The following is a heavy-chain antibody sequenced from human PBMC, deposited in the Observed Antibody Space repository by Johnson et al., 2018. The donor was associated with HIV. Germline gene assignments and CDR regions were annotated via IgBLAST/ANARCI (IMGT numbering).Heavy chain of an antibody. CDR1: GFTFSTYW. CDR3: AKESKWESRTPHAFDM. V-gene: IGHV3-74*01. J-gene: IGHJ3*02. CDR2: INSDGSTA. D-gene: IGHD1-26*01. Sequence: VQLVESGGGLVQPGGSLRLSCAASGFTFSTYWMHWVRQTPGKGLVWVSRINSDGSTANYADSVKGRFTISRDNSKNTLYLQMNSLRAEDTAVYYCAKESKWESRTPHAFDMWGQGTMVTVSS.